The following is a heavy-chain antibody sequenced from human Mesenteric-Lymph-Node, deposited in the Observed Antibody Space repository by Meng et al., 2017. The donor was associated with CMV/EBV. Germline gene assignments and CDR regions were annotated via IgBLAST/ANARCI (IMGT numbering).Heavy chain of an antibody. V-gene: IGHV4-34*01. D-gene: IGHD2-21*02. CDR2: INHSGST. Sequence: WSFSGYYWSWLRPPPGKGLEWIGEINHSGSTNYNPSLKSRVTISVDTSKNQFSLKLSSVTAADTAVYYCARGPRTFIVVVTATQFDYWGQGTLVTVSS. CDR3: ARGPRTFIVVVTATQFDY. CDR1: WSFSGYY. J-gene: IGHJ4*02.